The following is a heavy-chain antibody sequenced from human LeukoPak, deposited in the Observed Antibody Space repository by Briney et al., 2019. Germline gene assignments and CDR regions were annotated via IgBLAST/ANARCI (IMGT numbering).Heavy chain of an antibody. CDR2: INPNSGGT. J-gene: IGHJ3*02. Sequence: ASVKVSCKASGYTFTGYYMHWVRQAPGQGLEWMGWINPNSGGTNYAQKFQGRVTMTRDTSISTAYMELSRLRSDDTAVYYCARVMYYYGSGSYYTNDDAFDIWGQGTMVTVSS. D-gene: IGHD3-10*01. CDR1: GYTFTGYY. V-gene: IGHV1-2*02. CDR3: ARVMYYYGSGSYYTNDDAFDI.